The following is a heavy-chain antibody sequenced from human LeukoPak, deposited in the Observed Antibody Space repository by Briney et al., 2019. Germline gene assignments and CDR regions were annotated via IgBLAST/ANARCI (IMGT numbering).Heavy chain of an antibody. D-gene: IGHD6-13*01. V-gene: IGHV1-46*01. CDR2: INPSGGDT. CDR3: ARVRSSWYLDY. J-gene: IGHJ4*02. CDR1: GYTFTIYY. Sequence: GASVKVSFKASGYTFTIYYMYWVRRASGQGLEWMGIINPSGGDTTYAQKFQGRLTMTRDTSTSTVDMELSSLRSEDTAVYYCARVRSSWYLDYWGQGTLVTVSS.